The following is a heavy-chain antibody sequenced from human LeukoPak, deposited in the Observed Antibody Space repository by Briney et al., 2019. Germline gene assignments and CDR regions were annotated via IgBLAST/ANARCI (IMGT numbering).Heavy chain of an antibody. V-gene: IGHV4-39*07. D-gene: IGHD3-9*01. Sequence: SETLSLTCTVSGGSISSSSYYWGWIRQPPGKGLEWIGSIYYSGSTYYNPSLKSRVTISVDTSKNQFSLKLSSVTAADTAVYYCARVGLDWSKRAYWFDPWGQGTLVTVSS. CDR2: IYYSGST. CDR3: ARVGLDWSKRAYWFDP. CDR1: GGSISSSSYY. J-gene: IGHJ5*02.